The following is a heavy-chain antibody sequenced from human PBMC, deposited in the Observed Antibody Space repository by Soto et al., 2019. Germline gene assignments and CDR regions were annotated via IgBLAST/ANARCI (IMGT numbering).Heavy chain of an antibody. Sequence: VQLVESGGGVVQPGRSLRLSCAASGFTFSYYAMHWVRQAPGKGLEWVALISYDGSNKNYADSVKGRFTISRDDSKNTLFLQMNSLKAEDTAVYFCARGPELLWFGKLSYYFDYWGQGTLVTVSS. D-gene: IGHD3-10*01. CDR1: GFTFSYYA. V-gene: IGHV3-30-3*01. J-gene: IGHJ4*02. CDR2: ISYDGSNK. CDR3: ARGPELLWFGKLSYYFDY.